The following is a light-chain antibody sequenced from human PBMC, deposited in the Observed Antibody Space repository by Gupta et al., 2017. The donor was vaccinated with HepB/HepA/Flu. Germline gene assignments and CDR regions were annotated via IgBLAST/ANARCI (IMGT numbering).Light chain of an antibody. CDR1: SSDVGGYNY. CDR2: DVS. CDR3: SSYTSSRGV. Sequence: QSALTQPASVAGSPGQSVTLSFTGTSSDVGGYNYVSWYQQHPGKAPKLMIYDVSNRPSGVSNRFCGSKSGNTASLTISGLQAEDEADYYGSSYTSSRGVFGGGTKLTVL. V-gene: IGLV2-14*01. J-gene: IGLJ3*02.